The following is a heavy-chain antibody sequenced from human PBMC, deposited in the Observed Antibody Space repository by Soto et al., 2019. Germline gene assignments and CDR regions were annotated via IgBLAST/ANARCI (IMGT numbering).Heavy chain of an antibody. CDR2: ISARGGCS. Sequence: EVQLLESGGGLVQPGGSLRLACAASGFSFSSYAMVWVRQAPGKGLEWVSVISARGGCSYFADSVKGQFTNSRDNSKNVLSLEMNNLKTEDTATDFCAKGSIEYSASVDHGGQGTLVLVSS. CDR3: AKGSIEYSASVDH. D-gene: IGHD5-12*01. CDR1: GFSFSSYA. J-gene: IGHJ4*02. V-gene: IGHV3-23*01.